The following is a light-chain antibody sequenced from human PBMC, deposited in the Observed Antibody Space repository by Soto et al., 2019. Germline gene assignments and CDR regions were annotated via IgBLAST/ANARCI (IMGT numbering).Light chain of an antibody. CDR1: QSVSSSD. J-gene: IGKJ1*01. CDR2: GAS. Sequence: IVLTQSPGTLSLSPGEGATLSCRASQSVSSSDLAWYQQKLGQAPRLLIYGASRRATGVPDRFSGSGSGTDCTLTISRLEPEDFAVYYCQQYGSSSQTFGQGTKVEIK. CDR3: QQYGSSSQT. V-gene: IGKV3-20*01.